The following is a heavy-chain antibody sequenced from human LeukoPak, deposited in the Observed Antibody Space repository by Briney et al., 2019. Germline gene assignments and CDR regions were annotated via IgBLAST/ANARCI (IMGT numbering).Heavy chain of an antibody. CDR1: GGSISSSSYY. CDR3: ARHWYSGSPEDY. J-gene: IGHJ4*02. D-gene: IGHD1-26*01. Sequence: RSSETLSLTCTVSGGSISSSSYYWGWIRQPPGKGLEWIGSIYYSGSTYYNPSLKSRVTISVDTSKNQFSLKLSSVTAADTAVYYCARHWYSGSPEDYWGQGTLVTVSS. V-gene: IGHV4-39*01. CDR2: IYYSGST.